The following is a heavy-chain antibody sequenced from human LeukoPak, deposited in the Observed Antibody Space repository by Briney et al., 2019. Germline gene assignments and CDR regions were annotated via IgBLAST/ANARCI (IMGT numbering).Heavy chain of an antibody. CDR1: GFTFSSYA. V-gene: IGHV3-30-3*01. D-gene: IGHD6-19*01. Sequence: PGGSLRLSCAASGFTFSSYAMSWVRQAPGKGLEWVAVISYDGSNKYYADSVKGRFTISRDNSKNTLYLQMNSLRAEDTAVYYCASVSGGWLDYWGQGTLVTVSS. CDR2: ISYDGSNK. CDR3: ASVSGGWLDY. J-gene: IGHJ4*02.